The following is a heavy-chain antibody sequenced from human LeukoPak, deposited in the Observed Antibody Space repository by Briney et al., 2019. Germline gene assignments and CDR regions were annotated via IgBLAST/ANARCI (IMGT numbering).Heavy chain of an antibody. Sequence: PSETLSLTCAVYGGSFSGYYWSWIRQPPGKGREWIGEINHSGSTNYNPSLKSRVTISVDTSKNQFSLKLSSVTAADTAVYYCARGPITMIVRRGLNWSDPWGQGTLVTVSS. CDR3: ARGPITMIVRRGLNWSDP. J-gene: IGHJ5*02. D-gene: IGHD3-22*01. CDR2: INHSGST. CDR1: GGSFSGYY. V-gene: IGHV4-34*01.